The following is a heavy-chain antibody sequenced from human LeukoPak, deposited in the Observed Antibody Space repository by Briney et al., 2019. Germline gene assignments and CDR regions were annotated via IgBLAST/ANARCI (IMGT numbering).Heavy chain of an antibody. V-gene: IGHV3-23*01. Sequence: GGSLRLSCAASGFTFSSYAMSWVRQAPGKGLEWVSGISGRGGSTYYADSVKGRFTISRDNSKNTLYLQMNSLRADGTAVYYCAKGDNAYYPYYFDYWGQGTLVTVSS. CDR2: ISGRGGST. D-gene: IGHD3-16*01. CDR1: GFTFSSYA. J-gene: IGHJ4*02. CDR3: AKGDNAYYPYYFDY.